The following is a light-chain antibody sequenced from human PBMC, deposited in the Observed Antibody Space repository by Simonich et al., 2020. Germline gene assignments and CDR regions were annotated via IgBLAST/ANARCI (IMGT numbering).Light chain of an antibody. CDR2: EDN. V-gene: IGLV6-57*03. CDR1: SGSIASNY. Sequence: NFMLTQPHSVSESPGKTVTISCTRSSGSIASNYVQWYQQRPGSAPTTFIYEDNQIPSVVPDRFSGSIDSSSNSASLTISRLKTEDEADYYCQSYDSSIWVFGGGTKLTVL. CDR3: QSYDSSIWV. J-gene: IGLJ3*02.